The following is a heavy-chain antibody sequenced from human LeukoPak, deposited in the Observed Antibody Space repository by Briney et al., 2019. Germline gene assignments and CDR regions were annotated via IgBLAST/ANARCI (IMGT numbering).Heavy chain of an antibody. CDR3: ARDGPAQMVEFDN. J-gene: IGHJ4*02. CDR2: IYPNNGAT. CDR1: GYTFSGSGWY. V-gene: IGHV1-2*02. D-gene: IGHD3-10*01. Sequence: ASVKVSCKASGYTFSGSGWYLYWLRQAPRQGLECLGWIYPNNGATSYPQKFQGRVAMTRDTSVSIAYMELSRLRPDDTAVYFCARDGPAQMVEFDNWGQGTLVTVSS.